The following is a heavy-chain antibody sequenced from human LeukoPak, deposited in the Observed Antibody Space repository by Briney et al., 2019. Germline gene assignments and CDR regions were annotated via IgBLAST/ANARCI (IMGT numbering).Heavy chain of an antibody. CDR3: AIVPAAMHNY. J-gene: IGHJ4*02. Sequence: GGSLRLSCAASGFTFSSYGMHWVRQAPGKGLEWVAVISYDGSNKYYADSVKGRFTISRDNSKNTLYLQMISLRAEDTAVYYCAIVPAAMHNYWGQGTLVTVSS. CDR1: GFTFSSYG. D-gene: IGHD2-2*01. V-gene: IGHV3-30*03. CDR2: ISYDGSNK.